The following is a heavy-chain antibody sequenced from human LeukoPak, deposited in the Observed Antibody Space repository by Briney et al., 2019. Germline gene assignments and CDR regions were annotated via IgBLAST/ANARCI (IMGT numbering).Heavy chain of an antibody. CDR1: GFTFSRNA. V-gene: IGHV3-23*01. Sequence: GGSLRLSCAASGFTFSRNAMNWVRQAPGKGLEWVAAVSGNGLGTYYADSVKGRFNISGDNSRNTLCLQMNSLRIEDTAFYYCAKDANYLRSSGYLIPIDFWGQGTLVTVSS. CDR2: VSGNGLGT. CDR3: AKDANYLRSSGYLIPIDF. J-gene: IGHJ4*02. D-gene: IGHD3-22*01.